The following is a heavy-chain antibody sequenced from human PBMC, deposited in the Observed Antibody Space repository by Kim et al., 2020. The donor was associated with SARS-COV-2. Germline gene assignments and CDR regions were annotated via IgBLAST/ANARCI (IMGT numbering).Heavy chain of an antibody. V-gene: IGHV3-30*04. D-gene: IGHD6-25*01. Sequence: GGSLRLSCAASGFTFSSYAMHWVRQAPGKGLEWVAVISYDGSNKYYADSVKGRFTISRDNSKNTLYLQMNSLRAEDTAVYYCARVRLHYAFDIWGQGTMVTVSS. CDR1: GFTFSSYA. J-gene: IGHJ3*02. CDR3: ARVRLHYAFDI. CDR2: ISYDGSNK.